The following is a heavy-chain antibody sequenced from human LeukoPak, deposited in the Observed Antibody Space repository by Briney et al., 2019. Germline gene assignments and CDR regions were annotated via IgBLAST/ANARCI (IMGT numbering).Heavy chain of an antibody. J-gene: IGHJ4*02. CDR3: ASEYSSSSVPY. Sequence: PSETLSLTCTVSGGSISSYYWSWIRQPPGKGLEWIGYIYYSGSTNYNPSLKSRVTISVDTSKNQFSLKLSSVTAADTAVYYCASEYSSSSVPYWGQGTLVTVSS. CDR2: IYYSGST. V-gene: IGHV4-59*01. D-gene: IGHD6-6*01. CDR1: GGSISSYY.